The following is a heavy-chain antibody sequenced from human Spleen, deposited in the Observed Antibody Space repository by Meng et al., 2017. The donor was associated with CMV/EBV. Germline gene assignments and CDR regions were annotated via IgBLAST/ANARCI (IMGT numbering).Heavy chain of an antibody. J-gene: IGHJ5*02. Sequence: SVKVSCKASGYTFTSYGISWVRQAPGQGLEWMGRIFPILDITNYAQKFQGRATITADKPTSTVYMELSSLRSEDTAIYYCARGPQDLSSWFDPWGQGTLVTVSS. CDR2: IFPILDIT. D-gene: IGHD3-16*02. CDR1: GYTFTSYG. V-gene: IGHV1-69*04. CDR3: ARGPQDLSSWFDP.